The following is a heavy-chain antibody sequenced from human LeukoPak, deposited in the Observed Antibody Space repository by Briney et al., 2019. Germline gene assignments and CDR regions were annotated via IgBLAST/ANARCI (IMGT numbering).Heavy chain of an antibody. CDR1: GGSISSGDYY. D-gene: IGHD3-22*01. J-gene: IGHJ4*01. CDR3: AREGYDSSYYYYLDY. CDR2: IYYSGRT. Sequence: SETLSLTCTVSGGSISSGDYYWTWIPQHPGKGLDWNGNIYYSGRTYYNPSLKSRDTISVDPSKTQFSPKLSSVTAADSAVYYCAREGYDSSYYYYLDYWGQGTLVTVSS. V-gene: IGHV4-31*03.